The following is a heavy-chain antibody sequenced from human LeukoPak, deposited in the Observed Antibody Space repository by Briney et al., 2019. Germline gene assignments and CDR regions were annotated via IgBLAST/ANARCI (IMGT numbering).Heavy chain of an antibody. D-gene: IGHD6-6*01. CDR1: GFTFDDYA. CDR2: ISGSGGST. Sequence: GRSLRLSCAASGFTFDDYAMHWVRQAPGKGLEWVSGISGSGGSTYYADSVKGRFTISRDNSKNTLYLQMNSLRAEDTAVYYCAKDRAAARLAEYFQHWGQGTLVTVSS. V-gene: IGHV3-23*01. CDR3: AKDRAAARLAEYFQH. J-gene: IGHJ1*01.